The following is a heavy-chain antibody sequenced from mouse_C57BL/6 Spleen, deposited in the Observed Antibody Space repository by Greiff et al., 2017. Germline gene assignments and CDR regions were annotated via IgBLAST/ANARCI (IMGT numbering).Heavy chain of an antibody. Sequence: VHVKQSGAELVRPGASVKLSCTASGFNIKDYYMHWVKQRPEQGLEWIGRIDPEDGDTEYAPKFQGKATMTADTSSNTAYLQLSSLTSEDTAVYYCTFRYGNYDYWGQGTTLTVSS. V-gene: IGHV14-1*01. CDR2: IDPEDGDT. CDR1: GFNIKDYY. D-gene: IGHD2-10*02. J-gene: IGHJ2*01. CDR3: TFRYGNYDY.